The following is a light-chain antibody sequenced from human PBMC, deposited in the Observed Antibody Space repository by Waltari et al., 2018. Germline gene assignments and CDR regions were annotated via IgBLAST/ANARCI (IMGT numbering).Light chain of an antibody. V-gene: IGLV3-19*01. CDR1: SPRRYY. J-gene: IGLJ2*01. CDR3: HSRDATGVGGS. CDR2: DKN. Sequence: SSELTQDPVVSVAMGQTVRIPCQGDSPRRYYASWYQQRPGQAPRLVMFDKNNRPSGVPDRFSGSSSDNSASVTITGAQAEDEASYYCHSRDATGVGGSFGGGTKLTVL.